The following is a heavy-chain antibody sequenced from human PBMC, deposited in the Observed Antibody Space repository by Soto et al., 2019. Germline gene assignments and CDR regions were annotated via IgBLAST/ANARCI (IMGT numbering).Heavy chain of an antibody. CDR3: ARRAHMSRRGETFSYYYYGMDV. Sequence: PGESLKISRKGSGYSFTSYWISWVRQMPGKGLEWMGRIDPIDSYTNYSPSFQGHVTISADKSISTAYLQWSSLKASDTAMYYCARRAHMSRRGETFSYYYYGMDVWGQGTTVTVSS. V-gene: IGHV5-10-1*01. CDR2: IDPIDSYT. D-gene: IGHD3-16*01. CDR1: GYSFTSYW. J-gene: IGHJ6*02.